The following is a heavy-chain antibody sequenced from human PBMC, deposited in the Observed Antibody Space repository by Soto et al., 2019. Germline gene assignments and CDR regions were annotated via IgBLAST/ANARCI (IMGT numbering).Heavy chain of an antibody. CDR2: ISYTGIT. Sequence: QVQLQESGPGLVKPSETLSLTCTFSGASISTYYWSWIRQSPGKGLESIGFISYTGITDYNPSLNSRVTISLDTPKSQISLKLNSVTVADTAVYYCAATYGSGTRYFDYWGHGTLVTVSS. CDR3: AATYGSGTRYFDY. CDR1: GASISTYY. D-gene: IGHD3-10*01. J-gene: IGHJ4*01. V-gene: IGHV4-59*08.